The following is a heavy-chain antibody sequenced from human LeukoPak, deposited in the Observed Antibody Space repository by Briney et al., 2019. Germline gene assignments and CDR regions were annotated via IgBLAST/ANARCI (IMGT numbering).Heavy chain of an antibody. J-gene: IGHJ4*02. CDR3: ARSSAVXDY. D-gene: IGHD3-22*01. Sequence: PGGSLRLSCAASGFTFSAYEMNWVRQAPGKGLEWVSSISSSSSYIYYADSVKGRFTISRDNAKNSLYLQMNSLRAEDTAVYYCARSSAVXDYWXQXTLXTVSX. V-gene: IGHV3-21*01. CDR1: GFTFSAYE. CDR2: ISSSSSYI.